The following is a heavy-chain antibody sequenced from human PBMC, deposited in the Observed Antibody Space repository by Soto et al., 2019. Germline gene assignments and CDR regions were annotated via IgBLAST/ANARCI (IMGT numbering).Heavy chain of an antibody. CDR3: ARLEDYGDYVNWFDP. Sequence: QLQLQESGPGLVKPSETLSLTCTVSGGSISSSSYYWGWIRQPPGKGLEWIGSIYYSGSTYYNPSLKSRVTISVDTSKTQFSLKLSSVTAADTAVYYCARLEDYGDYVNWFDPWGQGTLVTVSS. D-gene: IGHD4-17*01. J-gene: IGHJ5*02. V-gene: IGHV4-39*01. CDR1: GGSISSSSYY. CDR2: IYYSGST.